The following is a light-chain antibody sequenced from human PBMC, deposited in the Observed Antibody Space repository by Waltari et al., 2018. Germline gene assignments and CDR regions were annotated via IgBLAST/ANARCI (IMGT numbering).Light chain of an antibody. CDR3: AAWDRSLRIVV. J-gene: IGLJ2*01. CDR1: SPNIGVRT. Sequence: QSVLTQPPSASGTPGQRVTISCSGSSPNIGVRTANWYHQFPGTAPKPLIYGVIQRPSGVPDRFSGSKSGTSASLAISGLQSEDEADYFCAAWDRSLRIVVFGGGTKLTVL. CDR2: GVI. V-gene: IGLV1-44*01.